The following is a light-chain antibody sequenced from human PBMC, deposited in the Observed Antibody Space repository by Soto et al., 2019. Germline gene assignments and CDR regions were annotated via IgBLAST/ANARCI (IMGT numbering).Light chain of an antibody. CDR2: DAS. Sequence: DIQMTQSPSTLSASVGDRVTITCRASQSIRSWLAWYQQKPGKAPQLLIYDASNLESGVPSRFSGSGSGTEFTLTISSLQPDDFATYYCQQYYSFSKTFGRGTKVEVK. V-gene: IGKV1-5*01. J-gene: IGKJ1*01. CDR1: QSIRSW. CDR3: QQYYSFSKT.